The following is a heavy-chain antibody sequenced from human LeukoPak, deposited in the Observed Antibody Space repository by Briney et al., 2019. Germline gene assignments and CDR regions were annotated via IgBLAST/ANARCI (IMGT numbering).Heavy chain of an antibody. CDR1: GFTFSSYA. CDR3: AKARSGLLSY. Sequence: GGSLRLSCAASGFTFSSYAMHWVRQAPGKGLEWVAVISYDGSNKYYADSVKGRFTISRDNSKNTLYLQMNSLRAEDTAVYYCAKARSGLLSYWGQGTLVTVSS. J-gene: IGHJ4*02. CDR2: ISYDGSNK. V-gene: IGHV3-30*04. D-gene: IGHD3-22*01.